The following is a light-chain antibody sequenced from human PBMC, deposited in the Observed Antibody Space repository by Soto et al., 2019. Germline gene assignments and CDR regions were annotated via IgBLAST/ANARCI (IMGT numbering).Light chain of an antibody. Sequence: QSVLTQSPSASGTPGQRVSISCSGSTSNIGTNTVSWYQHVPGTAPKLLIYRNNQRPSGVPDRFFGSKSGTSASLAISGLRSEDEADYYCAAWDDSLSGFYVFGTGTKLTVL. J-gene: IGLJ1*01. CDR3: AAWDDSLSGFYV. V-gene: IGLV1-47*01. CDR2: RNN. CDR1: TSNIGTNT.